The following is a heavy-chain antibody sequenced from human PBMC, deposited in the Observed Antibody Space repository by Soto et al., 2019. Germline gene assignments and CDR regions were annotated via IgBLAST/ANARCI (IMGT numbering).Heavy chain of an antibody. D-gene: IGHD2-2*01. V-gene: IGHV3-33*01. Sequence: PGGSLRLSCAASGFSFSSYGMHWVRQAPGKGLEWVAVIWHDGSYKYYADSVKGRFTISRDNSKNTLYLQMNSLRAEDTAVYYCARVVVAARGTHLAYWGQGTLVTGSS. CDR3: ARVVVAARGTHLAY. CDR2: IWHDGSYK. J-gene: IGHJ1*01. CDR1: GFSFSSYG.